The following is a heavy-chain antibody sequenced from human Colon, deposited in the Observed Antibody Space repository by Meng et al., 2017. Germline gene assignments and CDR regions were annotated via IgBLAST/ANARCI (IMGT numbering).Heavy chain of an antibody. D-gene: IGHD3-10*01. Sequence: QGQLGQPGSDIKKPGPSVKLSCNTSGYTFSSYYIHWVRQAPGQGLEWMGVINLSGVSTAQKFQGRLTLTRDMSTSTAYMELSSLTSEDTAVYFCARDQRYHTVRGIVVGLDYWGQGALVTVSS. V-gene: IGHV1-46*01. CDR1: GYTFSSYY. J-gene: IGHJ4*02. CDR3: ARDQRYHTVRGIVVGLDY. CDR2: INLSGVST.